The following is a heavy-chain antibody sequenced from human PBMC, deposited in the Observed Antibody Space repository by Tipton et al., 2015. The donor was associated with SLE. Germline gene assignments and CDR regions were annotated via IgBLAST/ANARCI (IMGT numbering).Heavy chain of an antibody. CDR2: IWYDGSHE. Sequence: SLRLSCVAYGLSFSTYGMYWVRQAPGKGLEWVAVIWYDGSHEYYVDSVKGRFTISRDNSKNTLYLQMNSLRAEDTAVYYCAGTGTVVKYYGLDVWGHGTTVTVSS. CDR1: GLSFSTYG. D-gene: IGHD1-14*01. V-gene: IGHV3-33*01. CDR3: AGTGTVVKYYGLDV. J-gene: IGHJ6*02.